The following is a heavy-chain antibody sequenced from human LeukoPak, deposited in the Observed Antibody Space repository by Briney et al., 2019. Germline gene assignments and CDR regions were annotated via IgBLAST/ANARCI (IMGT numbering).Heavy chain of an antibody. J-gene: IGHJ5*02. Sequence: ASVKVSCKASGYTFTSYYMHWVRQAPGQGLEWMGIINPSGGSTIYAQKFQGRVTMTEGTSTDTAYMELSSLRSEDTAVYYCATDRWYYDSSGQNLKNWFDPWGQGTLVTVSS. D-gene: IGHD3-22*01. CDR2: INPSGGST. CDR1: GYTFTSYY. V-gene: IGHV1-46*01. CDR3: ATDRWYYDSSGQNLKNWFDP.